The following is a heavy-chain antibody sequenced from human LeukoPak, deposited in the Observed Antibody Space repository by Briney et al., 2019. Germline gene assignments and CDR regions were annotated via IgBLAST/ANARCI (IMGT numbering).Heavy chain of an antibody. Sequence: ASVKVSCKAPGYTFTNYYIHWIRQAPGQGLEWMGWINPDSGGTNSAQRFQGRVTMTRDTSISTASMELSRLSSDDTAVYYCAQGATTPRGAFGLWGQGTMVTVSS. J-gene: IGHJ3*01. D-gene: IGHD1-26*01. CDR3: AQGATTPRGAFGL. CDR2: INPDSGGT. CDR1: GYTFTNYY. V-gene: IGHV1-2*02.